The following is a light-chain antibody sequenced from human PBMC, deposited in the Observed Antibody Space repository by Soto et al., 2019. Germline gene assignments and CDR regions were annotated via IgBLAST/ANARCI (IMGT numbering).Light chain of an antibody. J-gene: IGKJ1*01. CDR2: GAY. CDR3: QQFNKWPRT. V-gene: IGKV3-15*01. Sequence: EIVRTQSPATLSVSPWERAALSCRTSQSVSTNLAWYQQRPGQAPRLIISGAYTRATGIPARFSGSGSGTEFTLTISSLQSEDFAIYYCQQFNKWPRTVGQGTKVEIK. CDR1: QSVSTN.